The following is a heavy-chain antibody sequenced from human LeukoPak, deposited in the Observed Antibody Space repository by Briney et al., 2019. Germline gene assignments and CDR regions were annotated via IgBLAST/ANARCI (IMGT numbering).Heavy chain of an antibody. V-gene: IGHV1-2*04. CDR1: GYTFTGYY. CDR2: INPNSGGT. CDR3: ASPYSGSYWGAFDI. D-gene: IGHD1-26*01. J-gene: IGHJ3*02. Sequence: ASVKVSCKASGYTFTGYYMHWVRQAPGQGLEWMGWINPNSGGTNYAQKFQGWVTMTRDTSISTAYMELSRLRSDDTAVYYCASPYSGSYWGAFDIWGQGTMVTVSS.